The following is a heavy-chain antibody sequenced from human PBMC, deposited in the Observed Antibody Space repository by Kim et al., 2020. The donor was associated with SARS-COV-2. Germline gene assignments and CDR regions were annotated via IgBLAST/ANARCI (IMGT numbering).Heavy chain of an antibody. V-gene: IGHV3-30*03. CDR1: GFTFTNYG. Sequence: GGSLRLSCAASGFTFTNYGMHWVRQAPGKGLEWMAVMLYDGSNEHYADSVKGRFTISRDNSNNTLYLQMNSLRAEDTAVYYCARDSNYYGSGSYLDYWGQGTLVTVSS. J-gene: IGHJ4*02. D-gene: IGHD3-10*01. CDR2: MLYDGSNE. CDR3: ARDSNYYGSGSYLDY.